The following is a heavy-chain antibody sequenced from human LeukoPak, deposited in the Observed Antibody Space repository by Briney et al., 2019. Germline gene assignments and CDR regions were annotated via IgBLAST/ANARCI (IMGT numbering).Heavy chain of an antibody. D-gene: IGHD6-19*01. CDR1: GGSISSSSYY. V-gene: IGHV4-39*01. CDR3: ARHETKDSGGWYGKYYFDY. CDR2: IYYSGST. J-gene: IGHJ4*02. Sequence: SETLSLTCTVSGGSISSSSYYWGWIRQPPGKGLEWIGSIYYSGSTYYNPSLKSRVTISVDTSRNQFSLKLSSVTAADTAVYYCARHETKDSGGWYGKYYFDYWGQGTLVTVSS.